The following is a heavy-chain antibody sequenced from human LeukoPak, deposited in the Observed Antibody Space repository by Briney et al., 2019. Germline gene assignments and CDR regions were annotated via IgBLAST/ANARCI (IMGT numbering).Heavy chain of an antibody. Sequence: GASVKVSCKASGYTFTSYYMHWVRQAPGQGLEWMGIINPSGGSTSYAQKFQGRVTMTRDTSTSTVYMELGSLRSEDTAVYYCARGLDDFWSEYYTKELDYWGQGTLVTVSS. CDR3: ARGLDDFWSEYYTKELDY. D-gene: IGHD3-3*01. J-gene: IGHJ4*02. CDR2: INPSGGST. V-gene: IGHV1-46*01. CDR1: GYTFTSYY.